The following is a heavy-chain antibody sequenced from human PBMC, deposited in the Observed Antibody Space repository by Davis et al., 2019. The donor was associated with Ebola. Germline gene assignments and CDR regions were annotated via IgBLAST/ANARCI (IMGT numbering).Heavy chain of an antibody. CDR1: GFTFSSYG. J-gene: IGHJ4*02. Sequence: GESLKISCAASGFTFSSYGMHWVRQAPGKGLEWVAVIWYDGSNKYYADSVKGRFTISRDNSKNTLYLQMNSLRAEDTAVYYCARRDIYFDYWGQGTLVTVSS. CDR3: ARRDIYFDY. CDR2: IWYDGSNK. V-gene: IGHV3-33*01.